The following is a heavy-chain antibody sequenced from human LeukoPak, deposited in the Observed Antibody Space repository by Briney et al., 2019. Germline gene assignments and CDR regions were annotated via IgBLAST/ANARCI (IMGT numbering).Heavy chain of an antibody. V-gene: IGHV4-34*01. CDR2: INHSGST. J-gene: IGHJ4*02. CDR1: GGSFSGYY. Sequence: PSETLSLTCAVYGGSFSGYYWSWIRQPPGKGLEWIGEINHSGSTNYNPSLKSRVTISVDTSKNQFSLKLSSVTAADTAVYYCARDPSSGYYLYWGQGTPVTVSS. D-gene: IGHD3-22*01. CDR3: ARDPSSGYYLY.